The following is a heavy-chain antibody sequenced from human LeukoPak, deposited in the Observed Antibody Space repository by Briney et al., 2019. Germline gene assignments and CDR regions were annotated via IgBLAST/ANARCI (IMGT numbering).Heavy chain of an antibody. CDR3: ARAPEGRFYDSSGYVGWYFDL. CDR2: INPNSGST. V-gene: IGHV1-2*02. Sequence: ASVSVSCKTSGYIFRAHYMHWVRQAPGQGLEWMGWINPNSGSTDYAQRFQGRVSMNRDTSTNAVYMNLRSLKSDDTAVYLCARAPEGRFYDSSGYVGWYFDLWGRGTLVTVSS. D-gene: IGHD3-22*01. J-gene: IGHJ2*01. CDR1: GYIFRAHY.